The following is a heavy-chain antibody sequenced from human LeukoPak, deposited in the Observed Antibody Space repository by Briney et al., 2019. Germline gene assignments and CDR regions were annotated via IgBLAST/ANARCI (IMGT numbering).Heavy chain of an antibody. J-gene: IGHJ4*02. Sequence: SETLSLTCTVSGGSISSSTYYWGWICQPPGKGLEWIGSIYHSGSTHYNPSLKSRVTMSVDTSKNQFSLKLSSVTAADTAVYYCARDSSPDFDYWGQGTLVTVSS. CDR2: IYHSGST. V-gene: IGHV4-39*07. CDR1: GGSISSSTYY. CDR3: ARDSSPDFDY.